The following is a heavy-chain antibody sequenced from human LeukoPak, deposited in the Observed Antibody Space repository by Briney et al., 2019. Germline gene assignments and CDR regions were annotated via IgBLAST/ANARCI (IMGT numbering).Heavy chain of an antibody. J-gene: IGHJ3*02. CDR2: ISSSSSTI. D-gene: IGHD2-15*01. Sequence: PGGSLRLSCAASGFTFSSYAMNWVRQAPGKGLEWVSYISSSSSTIYYADSVKGRFTISRDNAKNSLYLQMNSLRAEDTAVYYCASWGRYCSGGSCSTDAFDIWGQGTMVTVSS. V-gene: IGHV3-48*04. CDR1: GFTFSSYA. CDR3: ASWGRYCSGGSCSTDAFDI.